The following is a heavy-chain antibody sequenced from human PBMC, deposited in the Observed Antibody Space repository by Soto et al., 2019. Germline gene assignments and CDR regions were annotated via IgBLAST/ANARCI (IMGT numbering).Heavy chain of an antibody. CDR1: GYSFTSYW. V-gene: IGHV5-51*01. J-gene: IGHJ6*02. CDR2: IYPGDSDT. D-gene: IGHD6-13*01. Sequence: GESLKISCKGSGYSFTSYWIGWVRQMPGKGLEWMGIIYPGDSDTRYSPSFQGQVTISADKSISTAYLQWSSLKASDTAMYYCARQVAAAGYPSYYYYGMDVWGQGTTVTVSS. CDR3: ARQVAAAGYPSYYYYGMDV.